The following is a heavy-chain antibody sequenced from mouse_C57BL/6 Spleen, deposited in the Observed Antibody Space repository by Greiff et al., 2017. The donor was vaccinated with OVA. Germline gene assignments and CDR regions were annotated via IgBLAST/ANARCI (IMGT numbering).Heavy chain of an antibody. CDR2: IYPGNGDT. Sequence: QVQLQQSGAELVRPGASVKMSCKASGYTFTSYNMHWVKQTPRQGLAWIGAIYPGNGDTAYNQKFKGKATLTVDKSSSTAYMQLSSLTSEDSAVYFCARTDGSRWGYYFDYWGQGTTLTVSS. CDR3: ARTDGSRWGYYFDY. J-gene: IGHJ2*01. V-gene: IGHV1-12*01. CDR1: GYTFTSYN. D-gene: IGHD1-1*01.